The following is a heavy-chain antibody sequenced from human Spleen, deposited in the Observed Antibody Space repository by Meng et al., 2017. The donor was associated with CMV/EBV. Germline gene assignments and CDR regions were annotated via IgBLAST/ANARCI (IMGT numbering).Heavy chain of an antibody. CDR1: GGTFSSYT. CDR2: IITILGIA. Sequence: SVKVSCKASGGTFSSYTISWVRQAPGQGLEWMGRIITILGIANYAQKFQGRVTITADKSTSTAYMELSSLRSEDTAVYYCARGLTGAGDAFDIWGQGTMVTVSS. CDR3: ARGLTGAGDAFDI. D-gene: IGHD1-20*01. J-gene: IGHJ3*02. V-gene: IGHV1-69*02.